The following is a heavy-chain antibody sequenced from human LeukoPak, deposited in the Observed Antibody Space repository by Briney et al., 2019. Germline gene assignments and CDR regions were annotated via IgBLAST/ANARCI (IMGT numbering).Heavy chain of an antibody. V-gene: IGHV4-59*01. Sequence: SETLSLTCTVSGGSISSYYWSWIRQPPGKGLEWIGYIYYSGSTNYNASLKSRVTISVDTSKNQFSLKLSSVTAADTAVYYCARNYDILTGPIAHFDYWGQGTLVTVSS. CDR3: ARNYDILTGPIAHFDY. D-gene: IGHD3-9*01. J-gene: IGHJ4*02. CDR2: IYYSGST. CDR1: GGSISSYY.